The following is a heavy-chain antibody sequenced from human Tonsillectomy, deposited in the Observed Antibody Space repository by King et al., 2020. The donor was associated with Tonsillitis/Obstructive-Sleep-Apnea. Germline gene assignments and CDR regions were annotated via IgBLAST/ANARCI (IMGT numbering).Heavy chain of an antibody. V-gene: IGHV4-34*01. D-gene: IGHD4-23*01. J-gene: IGHJ4*02. CDR3: ARRHSVTVVPFDY. CDR1: GGSFSYYY. CDR2: INHSGST. Sequence: VQLQQWGAGLLKPSETLSLTCAVYGGSFSYYYWSWIRQPPGKGLEWIGEINHSGSTHYNPSLKSRVTMSVDRSNNQFSLKLTSVTAADTALYYCARRHSVTVVPFDYWGQGTLVTVSS.